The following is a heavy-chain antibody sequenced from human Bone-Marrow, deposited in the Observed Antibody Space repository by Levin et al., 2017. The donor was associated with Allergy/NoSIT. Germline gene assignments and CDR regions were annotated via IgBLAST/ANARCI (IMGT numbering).Heavy chain of an antibody. V-gene: IGHV3-11*01. CDR1: GFTFSDYY. Sequence: TGGSLRLSCAASGFTFSDYYMSWIRQAPGKGLEWVSYISSSGSTIYYADSVKGRFTISRDNAKNSLYLQMNSLRAEDTAVYYCASPTRGTTVLPFDYWGQGTLVTVSS. D-gene: IGHD4-17*01. CDR2: ISSSGSTI. J-gene: IGHJ4*02. CDR3: ASPTRGTTVLPFDY.